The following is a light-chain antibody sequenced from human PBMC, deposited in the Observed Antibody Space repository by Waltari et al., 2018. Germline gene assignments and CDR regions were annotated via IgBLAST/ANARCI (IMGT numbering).Light chain of an antibody. CDR1: PSVSSTY. CDR2: RAS. V-gene: IGKV3-20*01. J-gene: IGKJ2*01. Sequence: VVLTQSPGPMSLSLGERVTLSCRASPSVSSTYLAWYQQKLGQAPRPLIYRASRATGNADRFSGSGSGTDFTLTISRLEPEDFALYYCQQCGSSPYTFGQGTKL. CDR3: QQCGSSPYT.